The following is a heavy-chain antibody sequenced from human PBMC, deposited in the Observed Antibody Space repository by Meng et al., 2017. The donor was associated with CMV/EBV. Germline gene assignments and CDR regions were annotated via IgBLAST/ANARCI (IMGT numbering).Heavy chain of an antibody. J-gene: IGHJ4*02. Sequence: VPGASISRSNWWGWVRQPPGKGLEWIGEIYHSGSTNYNPSLKSRVTISVDKSKNQFSLKLSSVTAADTAVYYCARALGGPLRFLEWGQGTLVTVSS. CDR1: GASISRSNW. D-gene: IGHD3-3*01. CDR3: ARALGGPLRFLE. CDR2: IYHSGST. V-gene: IGHV4-4*02.